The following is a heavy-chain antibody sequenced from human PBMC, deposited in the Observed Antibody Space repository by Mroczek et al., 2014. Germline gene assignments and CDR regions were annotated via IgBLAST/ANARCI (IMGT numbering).Heavy chain of an antibody. V-gene: IGHV4-61*02. J-gene: IGHJ4*02. D-gene: IGHD3-3*01. CDR2: IYTSGST. CDR3: ARVGGVLNDGFGVVQTRGGSDY. Sequence: QVQLQQWGPGLVKPSQTLSLTCTVSGGSISSGSYYWSWIRQPAGKGLEWIGRIYTSGSTNYNPSLKSRVTMSVDTSKNQFSLKLSSVTAADTAVYYCARVGGVLNDGFGVVQTRGGSDYWGQGTLVTVSS. CDR1: GGSISSGSYY.